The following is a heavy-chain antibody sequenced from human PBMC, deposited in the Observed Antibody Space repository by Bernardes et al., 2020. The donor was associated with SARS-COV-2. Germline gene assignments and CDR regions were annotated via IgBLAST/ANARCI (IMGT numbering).Heavy chain of an antibody. CDR2: IWGDGSNK. V-gene: IGHV3-33*01. D-gene: IGHD2-2*02. CDR1: GFTFSSDG. J-gene: IGHJ6*02. CDR3: ARDLHLFALGVVVPAAILERYYYYGMDV. Sequence: GGALRSSGSASGFTFSSDGMHWVRPGPGKGRGWGAVIWGDGSNKYYADSVKGRFTLSRDNTKNTLYLQMNSLRAEDTAVYYCARDLHLFALGVVVPAAILERYYYYGMDVWGQGTTVTVSS.